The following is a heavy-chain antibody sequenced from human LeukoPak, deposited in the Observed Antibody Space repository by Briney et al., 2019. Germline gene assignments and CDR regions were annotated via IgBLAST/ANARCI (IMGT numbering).Heavy chain of an antibody. J-gene: IGHJ5*02. CDR2: IYYSGST. D-gene: IGHD2-2*01. Sequence: SETLSLTCTVPGGSISSYYWSWIRQPPGKGLEWIGYIYYSGSTNYNPSLKSRVTISVDTSKNQFSLKLSSVTAADTAVYYCARCVVVREEKRPAAIRWFDPWGQGTLVTVSS. CDR3: ARCVVVREEKRPAAIRWFDP. CDR1: GGSISSYY. V-gene: IGHV4-59*01.